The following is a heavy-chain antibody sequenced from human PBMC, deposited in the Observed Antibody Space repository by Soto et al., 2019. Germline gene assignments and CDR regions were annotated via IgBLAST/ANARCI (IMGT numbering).Heavy chain of an antibody. Sequence: GGSLRLSCAASGFRFSMYWMSWVRQAPGKGLEWVAHINQDESQKYYVDSAKGRFTISRDNAKNSLYLQMNSLRAEDTAVYYCARTPKSSPYYFDYWGQGTLVTVSS. CDR2: INQDESQK. J-gene: IGHJ4*02. V-gene: IGHV3-7*01. CDR1: GFRFSMYW. CDR3: ARTPKSSPYYFDY.